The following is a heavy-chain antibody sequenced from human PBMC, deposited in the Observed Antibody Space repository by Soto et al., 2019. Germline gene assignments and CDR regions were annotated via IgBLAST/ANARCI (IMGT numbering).Heavy chain of an antibody. CDR2: ISGSGGGT. V-gene: IGHV3-23*01. CDR1: GFTFSSYA. Sequence: PGGSLRLSCAASGFTFSSYAMSWVRQAPGKGLEWVSGISGSGGGTYYADSVKGRFTISRDNSRHTLHLQMNSLRAEDTAIYYCAKHYDTNGYYCNYWGRVTLVTVSS. D-gene: IGHD3-22*01. J-gene: IGHJ4*02. CDR3: AKHYDTNGYYCNY.